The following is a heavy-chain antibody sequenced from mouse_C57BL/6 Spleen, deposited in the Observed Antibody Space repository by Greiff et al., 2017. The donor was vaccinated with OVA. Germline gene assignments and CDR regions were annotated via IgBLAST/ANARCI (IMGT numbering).Heavy chain of an antibody. Sequence: DVHLVESGPGLVKPSQSLSLTCSVTGYSITSGYYWNWIRQFPGNKLEWMGYISYDGSNNYNPSLKNRISITRDTSKNQFFLKLNSVTTEDTATYYCARVGGYDRDYWGQGTTLTVSS. CDR3: ARVGGYDRDY. V-gene: IGHV3-6*01. J-gene: IGHJ2*01. D-gene: IGHD2-2*01. CDR1: GYSITSGYY. CDR2: ISYDGSN.